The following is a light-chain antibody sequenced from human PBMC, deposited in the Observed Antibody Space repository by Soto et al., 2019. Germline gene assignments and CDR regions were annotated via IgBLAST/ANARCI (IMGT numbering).Light chain of an antibody. CDR2: QVT. V-gene: IGLV2-23*02. Sequence: QSALTQPASVSGSPGQSITISCTANSNDVVSYNSVSWYQQRPGRAPQLVIYQVTNRPSVISSRFSGSKSGNTASLTISGLQAEDDGDYYCSAYVGDIISPYLFGTGTEVTVL. CDR1: SNDVVSYNS. CDR3: SAYVGDIISPYL. J-gene: IGLJ1*01.